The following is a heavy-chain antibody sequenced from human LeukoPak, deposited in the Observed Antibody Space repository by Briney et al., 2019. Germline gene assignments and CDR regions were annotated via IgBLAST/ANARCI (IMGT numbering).Heavy chain of an antibody. CDR3: ARGGSQLLVDADWFDP. J-gene: IGHJ5*02. Sequence: ASVKVSCKASGYTFTGYYMHWVRQAPGQGLEWMGWINPNSGGTNYAQKFQGRVTMTRDTSISTAYMELSRLRSDDTAVYYCARGGSQLLVDADWFDPWGQGTLVTVSS. CDR1: GYTFTGYY. CDR2: INPNSGGT. D-gene: IGHD2-2*01. V-gene: IGHV1-2*02.